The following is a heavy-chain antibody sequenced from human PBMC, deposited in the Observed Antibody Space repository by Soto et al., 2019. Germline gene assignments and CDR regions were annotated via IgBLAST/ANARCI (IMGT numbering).Heavy chain of an antibody. CDR3: ARDLGYCTNGVCYTYDY. CDR2: INAGNGNT. Sequence: QVQLVQSGAEVKKPGASVKVSCKASGYTFTSYAMHWVRRAPGQRLEWMGWINAGNGNTKYSQKFQGRVTITRDTSASTAYMELSSLRSEDTAVYYSARDLGYCTNGVCYTYDYWGQGTLVTVSS. J-gene: IGHJ4*02. CDR1: GYTFTSYA. D-gene: IGHD2-8*01. V-gene: IGHV1-3*01.